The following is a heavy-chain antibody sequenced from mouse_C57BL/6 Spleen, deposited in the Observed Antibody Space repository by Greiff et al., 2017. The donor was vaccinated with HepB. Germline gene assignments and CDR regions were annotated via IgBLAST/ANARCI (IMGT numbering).Heavy chain of an antibody. V-gene: IGHV1-82*01. J-gene: IGHJ3*01. CDR3: AKMDYSAWFAY. D-gene: IGHD2-12*01. CDR2: IYPGDGDT. CDR1: GYAFSSSW. Sequence: VQLQQSGPELVKPGASVKISCKASGYAFSSSWMNWVKQRPGKGLEWIGRIYPGDGDTNYNGKFKGKATLTADKSSSTAYMQLSSLTSEDSAVYFCAKMDYSAWFAYWGQGTLVTVSA.